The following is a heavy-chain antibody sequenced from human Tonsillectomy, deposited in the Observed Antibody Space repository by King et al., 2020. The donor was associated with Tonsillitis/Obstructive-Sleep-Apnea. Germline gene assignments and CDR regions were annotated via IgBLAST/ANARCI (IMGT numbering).Heavy chain of an antibody. Sequence: DVQLVESGGGLIQPGGSLRLSCAASGFTVSSNYMSWVRQAPGKGLEWVSVIYSGGSTYYADSVKGRFTISRDNSKNTLYLQMNSLRAEDTAVYYCARGYDYFHHYFDYWGQGTLVTVSS. D-gene: IGHD5-12*01. CDR2: IYSGGST. CDR1: GFTVSSNY. V-gene: IGHV3-53*01. J-gene: IGHJ4*02. CDR3: ARGYDYFHHYFDY.